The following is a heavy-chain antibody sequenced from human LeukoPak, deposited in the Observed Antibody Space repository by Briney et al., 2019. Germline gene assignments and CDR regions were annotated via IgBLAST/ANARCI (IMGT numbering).Heavy chain of an antibody. CDR1: GFPFNRYD. J-gene: IGHJ3*01. D-gene: IGHD2-21*02. CDR3: ARWWMTALRRDAF. Sequence: GDALRLLCAAFGFPFNRYDKRWVPQAPGKGLEWVSYLTTNSSCIHYADPVKGRFTHCRDNPNRLLVLEMHNVEAEDTVVYYCARWWMTALRRDAF. V-gene: IGHV3-21*01. CDR2: LTTNSSCI.